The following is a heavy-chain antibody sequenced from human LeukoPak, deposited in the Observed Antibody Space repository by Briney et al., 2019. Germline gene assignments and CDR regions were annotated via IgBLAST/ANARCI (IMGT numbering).Heavy chain of an antibody. CDR1: GDSISSYY. V-gene: IGHV4-59*01. CDR2: IHYTGST. Sequence: SETLSLTCIVSGDSISSYYWSWIRQPPGKGLEWIGYIHYTGSTNYNPFLKSRVTMSLDTTKNQFSLNLTSVTAADTAVYYCSTGSTSPFGLWGQGILVTVSS. J-gene: IGHJ4*02. CDR3: STGSTSPFGL. D-gene: IGHD2-2*01.